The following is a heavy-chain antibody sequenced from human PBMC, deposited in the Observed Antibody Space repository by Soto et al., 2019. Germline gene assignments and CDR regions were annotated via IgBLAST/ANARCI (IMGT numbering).Heavy chain of an antibody. J-gene: IGHJ5*01. CDR2: ISGSGGGT. D-gene: IGHD4-17*01. V-gene: IGHV3-23*01. CDR1: GFTFSSYS. Sequence: GGSLRLSCAASGFTFSSYSMNWVRQAPGKGLEWVSAISGSGGGTYYADSVKGRFTISRDNSKNTLYLQMNSLRAEDTAVYYRANYLADCGDYPPNWLDSWSQGTLDIVSS. CDR3: ANYLADCGDYPPNWLDS.